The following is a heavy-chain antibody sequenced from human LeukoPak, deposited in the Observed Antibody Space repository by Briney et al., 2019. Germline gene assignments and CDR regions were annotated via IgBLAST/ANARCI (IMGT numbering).Heavy chain of an antibody. Sequence: PSETLSLTCTVSGDSINSLDLWSWVRQPPGKGLEWIGEMYLSGTTHSNPSVKSRVTISIDKSKNQFFLNLSSVTAADTAVYYFAGLVGGYGSGLYYYYFDYWGQGTLSPSPQ. V-gene: IGHV4-4*02. CDR1: GDSINSLDL. CDR3: AGLVGGYGSGLYYYYFDY. CDR2: MYLSGTT. D-gene: IGHD1-26*01. J-gene: IGHJ4*02.